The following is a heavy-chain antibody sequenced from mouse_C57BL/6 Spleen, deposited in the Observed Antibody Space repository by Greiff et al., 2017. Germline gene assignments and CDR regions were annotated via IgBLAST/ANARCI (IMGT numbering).Heavy chain of an antibody. Sequence: VQLQQSGAELARPGASVKLSCKASGYTFTSYGIRWVKQRTGQGLEWIGEIYPRSGNTYYNEKFKGKATLTADKSSSTAYMELRRLTSEDSAVYFCARESLLEDDAMDYWGQGTSGTVSS. J-gene: IGHJ4*01. CDR1: GYTFTSYG. CDR3: ARESLLEDDAMDY. D-gene: IGHD2-14*01. V-gene: IGHV1-81*01. CDR2: IYPRSGNT.